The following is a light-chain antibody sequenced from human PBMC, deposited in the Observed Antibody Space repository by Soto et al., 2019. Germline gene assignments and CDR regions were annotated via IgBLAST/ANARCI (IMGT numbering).Light chain of an antibody. J-gene: IGLJ2*01. Sequence: QSVLTQPPSASGSPGQSVTISCTGTSSDVGGYNYVSGYQQHPGKAPKLMIYEVSKRPSGVPDRFSGSKSGNTASLTVSGLQAEDEADYYCSSYAGSNNLVVFGGGTQLTVL. CDR2: EVS. V-gene: IGLV2-8*01. CDR1: SSDVGGYNY. CDR3: SSYAGSNNLVV.